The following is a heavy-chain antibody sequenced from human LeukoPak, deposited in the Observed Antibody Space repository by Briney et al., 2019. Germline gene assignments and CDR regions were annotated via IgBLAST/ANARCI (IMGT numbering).Heavy chain of an antibody. CDR3: GSTYDILTGYASDYYSYMDV. V-gene: IGHV3-20*04. Sequence: GGSLRLSCAASGFTFDDYGMSWVRQAPGKGLEWVSGINWDGGIKGYAYSVKGRVTISRDNDKNSLYLKMNSTRAEEPAVYYCGSTYDILTGYASDYYSYMDVWGKGTTVTVSS. CDR2: INWDGGIK. J-gene: IGHJ6*03. D-gene: IGHD3-9*01. CDR1: GFTFDDYG.